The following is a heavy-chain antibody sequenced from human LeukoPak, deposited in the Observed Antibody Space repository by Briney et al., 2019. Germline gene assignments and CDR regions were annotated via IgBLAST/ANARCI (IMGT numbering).Heavy chain of an antibody. CDR1: GFTFSGSA. J-gene: IGHJ4*02. V-gene: IGHV3-73*01. CDR2: IRSKANSYAP. CDR3: TRILGFGESYYFDY. D-gene: IGHD3-10*01. Sequence: GGSLRLSCAASGFTFSGSAMHWVRQASGKGLQWVGRIRSKANSYAPAYAASVKGRFTISRDDSKNTAYLQMNSLKTEDTAVYYCTRILGFGESYYFDYWGQGTLVTVSS.